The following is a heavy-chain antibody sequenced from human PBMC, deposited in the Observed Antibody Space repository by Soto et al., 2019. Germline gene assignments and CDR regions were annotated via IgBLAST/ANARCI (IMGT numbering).Heavy chain of an antibody. Sequence: GASVKVSCKASGYTFTSYCISWVRHAPGQGLEWMGWISAYNGNTNYAQKLQGRVTMTTDTSTSTAYMELRSLRSDDTAVYYCARVSGYSSGWSSFPRAFDIWGQGTMVTVSS. D-gene: IGHD6-19*01. CDR2: ISAYNGNT. J-gene: IGHJ3*02. V-gene: IGHV1-18*01. CDR1: GYTFTSYC. CDR3: ARVSGYSSGWSSFPRAFDI.